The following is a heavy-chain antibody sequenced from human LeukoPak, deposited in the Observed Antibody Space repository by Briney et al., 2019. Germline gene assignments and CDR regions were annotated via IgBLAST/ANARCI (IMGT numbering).Heavy chain of an antibody. J-gene: IGHJ4*02. CDR1: GFIVSTHY. D-gene: IGHD3-10*01. V-gene: IGHV3-23*01. Sequence: GGSLRLSCAASGFIVSTHYMSWVRQAPGKGLEWVSTLTRNSANTYYADSVKGRFTSSRDNSKNTLYLQMNSLRAEDTAVYFCAKDAVAPGSSGDYFDYWGLGTLVTVSS. CDR3: AKDAVAPGSSGDYFDY. CDR2: LTRNSANT.